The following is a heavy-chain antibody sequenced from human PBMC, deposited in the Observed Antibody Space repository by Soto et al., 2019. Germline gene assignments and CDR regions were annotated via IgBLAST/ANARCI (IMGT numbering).Heavy chain of an antibody. CDR3: ARDRWGGGRDRDV. D-gene: IGHD2-15*01. CDR2: INSDGSST. CDR1: GFTFSTYW. V-gene: IGHV3-74*01. Sequence: EVQLVESGGGLVQPGGSLRLSCAASGFTFSTYWIHWVRQAPGKGLVWVSRINSDGSSTNYADSVKGRFTISRDNANNTLFLQMSSLRAEDTAVYYCARDRWGGGRDRDVWGQGTTVTVSS. J-gene: IGHJ6*02.